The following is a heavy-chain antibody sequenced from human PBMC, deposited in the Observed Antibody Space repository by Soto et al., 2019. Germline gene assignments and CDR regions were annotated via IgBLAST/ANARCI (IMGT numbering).Heavy chain of an antibody. Sequence: GGSLRLSCAASGFTFSNAWMNWVRQAPGKGLEWVGRIKSKTDGGTTDYAAPVKGRFTISRDDSKNTLYLQMNSLKTEDTAVYYCTTDFSPYYDILTGYPSFDYWGQGTLVTVSS. CDR2: IKSKTDGGTT. V-gene: IGHV3-15*07. D-gene: IGHD3-9*01. CDR3: TTDFSPYYDILTGYPSFDY. CDR1: GFTFSNAW. J-gene: IGHJ4*02.